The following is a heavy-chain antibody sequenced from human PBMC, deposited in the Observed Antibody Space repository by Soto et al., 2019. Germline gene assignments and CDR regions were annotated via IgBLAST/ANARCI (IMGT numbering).Heavy chain of an antibody. CDR3: ARAGPRQYSRDPFVY. D-gene: IGHD6-19*01. CDR2: INSDGSST. V-gene: IGHV3-74*01. J-gene: IGHJ4*02. CDR1: GFTFSSYW. Sequence: EVQLVESGGGLVQPGGSLRLSCAASGFTFSSYWMHWVRQAPGKGLVWVSRINSDGSSTSYADSVKGRFTISRDNAKNTLYMKMNSLRAEDTAVYYCARAGPRQYSRDPFVYWGQGTLVTVSS.